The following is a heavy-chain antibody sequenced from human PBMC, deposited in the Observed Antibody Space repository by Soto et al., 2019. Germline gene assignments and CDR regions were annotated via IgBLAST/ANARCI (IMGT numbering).Heavy chain of an antibody. V-gene: IGHV4-31*02. Sequence: QVQLQESGPGLVKPSQTLSLTCTVSGGSISSGGYYWSWIRQHPGKDLEWIGYIYYSGNTYYNPSLKSRITISIDTSKNQFSLKLSSVTAADTAVYYCARDYSSSPGRVEFWGQGTLVTVSS. J-gene: IGHJ4*02. CDR3: ARDYSSSPGRVEF. D-gene: IGHD6-6*01. CDR2: IYYSGNT. CDR1: GGSISSGGYY.